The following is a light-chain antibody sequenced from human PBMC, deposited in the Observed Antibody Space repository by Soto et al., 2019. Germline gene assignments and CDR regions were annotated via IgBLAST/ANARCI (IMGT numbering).Light chain of an antibody. CDR1: SGHSSYA. CDR2: LNSDGSH. CDR3: QTWGTGIRV. J-gene: IGLJ2*01. V-gene: IGLV4-69*01. Sequence: QLVLTQSPSASASLGASVKLTCTLSSGHSSYAIAWHQQQPEKGPRYLMKLNSDGSHSKGDGIPDRFSGSSSGAERYLTSSSLRSEDEADYYCQTWGTGIRVFGGGTKLTVL.